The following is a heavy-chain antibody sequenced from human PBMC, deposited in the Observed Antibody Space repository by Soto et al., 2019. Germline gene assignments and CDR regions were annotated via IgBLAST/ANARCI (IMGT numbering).Heavy chain of an antibody. J-gene: IGHJ6*02. CDR3: AHKGGRGDGMDV. CDR1: GFSLSTSGVG. CDR2: TYWDDDK. Sequence: QITLKESGPTLVKPTQTLTLTCTFSGFSLSTSGVGVAWIRQPPGQALEWLALTYWDDDKRYSPSLKSRLTITNATSKHQVVLTLTNMDPGDAGTDCCAHKGGRGDGMDVRGQGTTVTVSS. D-gene: IGHD2-15*01. V-gene: IGHV2-5*02.